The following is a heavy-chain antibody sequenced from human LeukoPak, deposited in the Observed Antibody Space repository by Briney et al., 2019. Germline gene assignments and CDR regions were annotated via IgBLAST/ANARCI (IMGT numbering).Heavy chain of an antibody. CDR2: IYYSGST. CDR3: ARKGHDYGDYVWFDP. V-gene: IGHV4-30-4*01. J-gene: IGHJ5*02. D-gene: IGHD4-17*01. Sequence: SQTLSLTCTVSGGSISSGDYYWSWIRQPPGKGLEWIGYIYYSGSTYYNPSLKSRVTISVDTSKNQFSLKLSSVTAADTAVYYCARKGHDYGDYVWFDPWGQGTLVTVSS. CDR1: GGSISSGDYY.